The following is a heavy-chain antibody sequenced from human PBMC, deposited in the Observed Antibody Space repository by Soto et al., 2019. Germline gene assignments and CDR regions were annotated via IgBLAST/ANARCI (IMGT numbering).Heavy chain of an antibody. CDR1: GYSFTSYW. CDR2: IDPSDSYT. CDR3: ARREYCDYVRRYYYGMDV. D-gene: IGHD4-17*01. Sequence: GESLKISCKGSGYSFTSYWISWVRQMPGKGLEWMGRIDPSDSYTNYSPSFQGHVTISADKSISTAYLQWSSLKASDTAMYYCARREYCDYVRRYYYGMDVPDQGTTVTVSS. J-gene: IGHJ6*02. V-gene: IGHV5-10-1*01.